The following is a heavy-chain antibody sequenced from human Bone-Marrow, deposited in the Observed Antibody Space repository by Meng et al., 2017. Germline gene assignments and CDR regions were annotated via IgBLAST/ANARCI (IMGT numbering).Heavy chain of an antibody. J-gene: IGHJ4*02. V-gene: IGHV3-9*01. Sequence: SLKISCAASGFTFDDYAMHWVRQAPGKGLEWVSGISWNSGSIGYADSVKGRFTISRDNSKNTLYLQMNSLRAEDTAVYYCGVYGYSYGLRDYWGQGTLVTVSS. CDR1: GFTFDDYA. CDR2: ISWNSGSI. CDR3: GVYGYSYGLRDY. D-gene: IGHD5-18*01.